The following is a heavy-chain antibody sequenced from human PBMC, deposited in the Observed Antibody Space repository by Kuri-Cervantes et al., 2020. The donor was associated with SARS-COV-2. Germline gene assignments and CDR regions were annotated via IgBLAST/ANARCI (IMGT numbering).Heavy chain of an antibody. Sequence: SETLSPTCSVPGGSISSYYWSWIRQPPGKGLEWIGNIYFTGNTNYNPALGSRVTISIDTPKNQFSLMLGSLTAADTAVYYCARRFGDYGQFDYWGQGTLVTVSS. D-gene: IGHD2-21*01. CDR1: GGSISSYY. J-gene: IGHJ4*02. V-gene: IGHV4-59*01. CDR2: IYFTGNT. CDR3: ARRFGDYGQFDY.